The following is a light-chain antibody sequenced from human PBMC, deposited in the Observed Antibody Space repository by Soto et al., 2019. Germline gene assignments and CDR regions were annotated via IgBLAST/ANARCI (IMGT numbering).Light chain of an antibody. CDR2: LGS. V-gene: IGKV2-28*01. J-gene: IGKJ1*01. Sequence: DIVMTQSPLSLPVTAGELASISCRSSQSLLNSNGYNYLDWYLQKPGQSPQLLIYLGSTRASGVPHRFGGSGSGTDLTLTISRVEAEDVEFYYCMQALQAPLTFGQGTSVEIK. CDR1: QSLLNSNGYNY. CDR3: MQALQAPLT.